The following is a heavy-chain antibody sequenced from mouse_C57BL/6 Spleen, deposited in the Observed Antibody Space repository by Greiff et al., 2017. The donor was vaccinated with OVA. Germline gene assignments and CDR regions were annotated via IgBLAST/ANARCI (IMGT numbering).Heavy chain of an antibody. D-gene: IGHD2-5*01. CDR3: AKEGYSNFYYFDD. CDR2: ISSGSSTI. J-gene: IGHJ2*01. CDR1: GFTFSDYG. Sequence: EVKLVESGGGLVKPGGSLKLSCAASGFTFSDYGMHWVRQTPEKGLEWVAYISSGSSTINYADTVKGRFTISRDNTKNTLFLQMTSLRSEDTAMYYGAKEGYSNFYYFDDWGQGTTLTVSS. V-gene: IGHV5-17*01.